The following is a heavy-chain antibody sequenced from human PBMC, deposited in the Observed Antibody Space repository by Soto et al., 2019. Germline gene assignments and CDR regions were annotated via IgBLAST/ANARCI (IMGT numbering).Heavy chain of an antibody. CDR2: IIPIFGTA. J-gene: IGHJ4*02. CDR1: GGTFSSYA. Sequence: QVQLVQSGAEVKKPGSSVKVSCKASGGTFSSYAISWVRQAPGQGLEWMGGIIPIFGTANYAQKFQGRVTITADESTSTAYMELSSLRSEDTAVYYCTLQDSTDPYDSLPPQYYFDYWGQGTLVTVSS. V-gene: IGHV1-69*01. D-gene: IGHD3-9*01. CDR3: TLQDSTDPYDSLPPQYYFDY.